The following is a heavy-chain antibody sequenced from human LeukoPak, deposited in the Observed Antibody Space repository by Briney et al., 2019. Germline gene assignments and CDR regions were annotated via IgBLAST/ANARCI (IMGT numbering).Heavy chain of an antibody. Sequence: SGGSLRLSCAASGFTFSNVWMSWVRQAPGKGLEWVGRVKSKTNGGTTDYAAPVKGRFTISRDDSKNTLYLQMNSLKTEDTAVYYCARLGELWYNWFDPWGQGTLVTVSS. CDR2: VKSKTNGGTT. D-gene: IGHD3-16*01. CDR3: ARLGELWYNWFDP. CDR1: GFTFSNVW. V-gene: IGHV3-15*01. J-gene: IGHJ5*02.